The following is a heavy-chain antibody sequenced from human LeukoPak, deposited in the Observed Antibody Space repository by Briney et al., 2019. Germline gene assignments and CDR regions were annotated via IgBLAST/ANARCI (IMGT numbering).Heavy chain of an antibody. D-gene: IGHD6-19*01. V-gene: IGHV4-59*01. CDR2: IYYSGST. Sequence: PSETLSLTCTVSGGSISSYYWSWIRQPPGKGLEWIGYIYYSGSTNYNPSLKSRVTISVDTSKNQFSLKLSSVTAADTAVYYCARVRSSGWYDSPNAFDIWGQGTMVTVSS. J-gene: IGHJ3*02. CDR1: GGSISSYY. CDR3: ARVRSSGWYDSPNAFDI.